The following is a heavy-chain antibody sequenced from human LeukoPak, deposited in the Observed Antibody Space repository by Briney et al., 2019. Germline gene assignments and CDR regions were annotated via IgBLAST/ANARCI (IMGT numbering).Heavy chain of an antibody. V-gene: IGHV1-3*01. D-gene: IGHD1-26*01. CDR3: ARDKASWDYYFDY. CDR2: INAGNGNT. J-gene: IGHJ4*02. Sequence: ASVKVSCKASGYTFTSYDINWVRQAPGQRLEWMGWINAGNGNTKYSQKFQGRVTITRDTSASTAYMELSSLRSEDTAVYYCARDKASWDYYFDYWGQGTLVTVSS. CDR1: GYTFTSYD.